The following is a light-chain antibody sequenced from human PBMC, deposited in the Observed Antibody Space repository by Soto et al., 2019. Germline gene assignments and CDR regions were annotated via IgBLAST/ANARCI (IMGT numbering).Light chain of an antibody. V-gene: IGLV2-11*01. CDR3: CSYAGSWNV. J-gene: IGLJ1*01. CDR1: SSDVGGYNY. Sequence: QSVLTQPRSVSGSPGQSVTISCTGTSSDVGGYNYVSWYQQHPGKAPKLMIYDVSKRPSGVPDRFSGSKSGNTASLTISGLQAEDEADYYCCSYAGSWNVFGTGTKLTVL. CDR2: DVS.